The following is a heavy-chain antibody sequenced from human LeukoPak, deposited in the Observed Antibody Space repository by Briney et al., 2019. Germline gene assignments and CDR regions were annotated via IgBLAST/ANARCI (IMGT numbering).Heavy chain of an antibody. J-gene: IGHJ4*02. CDR1: GYSISSGYY. V-gene: IGHV4-38-2*02. Sequence: PSETLSLTCTVSGYSISSGYYWGWIRQPPGKGLEWIGYIYYSGSTNYNPSLKSRVTISVDTSKNQFSLKLSSVTAADTAVYYCARLVSGVGYFDYWGQGTLVTVSS. D-gene: IGHD6-19*01. CDR3: ARLVSGVGYFDY. CDR2: IYYSGST.